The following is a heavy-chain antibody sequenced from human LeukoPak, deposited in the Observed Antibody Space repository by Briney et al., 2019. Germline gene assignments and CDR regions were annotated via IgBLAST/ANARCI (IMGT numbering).Heavy chain of an antibody. D-gene: IGHD6-13*01. CDR1: GFTFSSYA. CDR3: ARDRIAAAVGYGMDV. Sequence: PGGSLRLSCAASGFTFSSYAMSWVRQAPGKGLEWVAVIWYDGSNKYYVDSVKGRFTISRDNSENTLYLQMNSLRVEDTAVYYCARDRIAAAVGYGMDVWGQGTTVTVSS. V-gene: IGHV3-33*08. J-gene: IGHJ6*02. CDR2: IWYDGSNK.